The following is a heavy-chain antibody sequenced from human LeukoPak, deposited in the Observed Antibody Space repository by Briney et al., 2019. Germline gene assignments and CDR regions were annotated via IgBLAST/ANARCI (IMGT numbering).Heavy chain of an antibody. D-gene: IGHD3-10*01. CDR3: GKRPGAGGSYCDY. J-gene: IGHJ4*02. CDR2: ISGRGGST. CDR1: GFIFSSYA. V-gene: IGHV3-23*01. Sequence: AGGSLRLSCEASGFIFSSYAMTWVRRAPGKGLEWVAAISGRGGSTFYSDSVRGRFTISRDNSKNMLYLQMNSLRADDTAVYYCGKRPGAGGSYCDYWGQGTVVTVAT.